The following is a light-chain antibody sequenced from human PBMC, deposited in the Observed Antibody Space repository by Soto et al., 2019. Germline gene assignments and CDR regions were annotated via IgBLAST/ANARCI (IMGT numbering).Light chain of an antibody. CDR1: QSVSSSS. V-gene: IGKV3-20*01. Sequence: EIVLTQSPGTLSLSPGVRATLSCRASQSVSSSSLAWYQQKPGQAPRLLIYGASSRATGIPDRFSGSGSGTDFTLTISRLEPEDFAVYYCQQYGSSPITFGPGTKVDIK. J-gene: IGKJ3*01. CDR2: GAS. CDR3: QQYGSSPIT.